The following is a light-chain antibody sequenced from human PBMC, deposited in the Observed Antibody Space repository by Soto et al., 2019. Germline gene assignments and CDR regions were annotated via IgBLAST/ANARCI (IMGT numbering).Light chain of an antibody. V-gene: IGLV4-69*01. J-gene: IGLJ1*01. CDR2: LNSDGSH. Sequence: QPVLTQSPSASASLGASVKLTCTLSSGHSSYAIAWHQQQPEKGPRYLMKLNSDGSHSKGDGIPDRFSGSSSGAERYLTISSLQSEDEADYYCQTWGTVNYVFGTGTKVTVL. CDR3: QTWGTVNYV. CDR1: SGHSSYA.